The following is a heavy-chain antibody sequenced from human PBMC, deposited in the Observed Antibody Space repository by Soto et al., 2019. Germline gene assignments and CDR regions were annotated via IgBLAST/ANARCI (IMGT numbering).Heavy chain of an antibody. CDR3: ARMGYYYDTSGYYFLFDF. CDR2: VYYSGST. Sequence: SSETLSLTCTVSGGSISSYYWSWIRQPPGKGLEWIGYVYYSGSTNYNPSLKSRVTMSVDTSKNQFSLKLSSVTAADTAVYYCARMGYYYDTSGYYFLFDFWGQGTLVTVSS. D-gene: IGHD3-22*01. CDR1: GGSISSYY. J-gene: IGHJ4*02. V-gene: IGHV4-59*01.